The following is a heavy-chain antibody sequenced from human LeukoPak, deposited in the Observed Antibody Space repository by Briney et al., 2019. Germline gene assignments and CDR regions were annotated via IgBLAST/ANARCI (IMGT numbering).Heavy chain of an antibody. J-gene: IGHJ6*02. D-gene: IGHD3-16*01. V-gene: IGHV4-34*01. CDR3: ARVGGGLSTHYYYGMDV. Sequence: PSETLSLTCAVYGGSFSGYYWSWIRQPPGKGLEWIGEINHSGSTNYNPSLKSRVTISVDTSKNQFSLKLSSVTAADTAVHYCARVGGGLSTHYYYGMDVWGQGTTVTVSS. CDR2: INHSGST. CDR1: GGSFSGYY.